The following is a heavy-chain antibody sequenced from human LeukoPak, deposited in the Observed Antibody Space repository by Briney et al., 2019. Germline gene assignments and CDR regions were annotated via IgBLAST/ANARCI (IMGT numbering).Heavy chain of an antibody. D-gene: IGHD3-3*01. CDR3: ARRGGITIFGVASGHMDV. CDR1: GGSISSGGYY. V-gene: IGHV4-30-2*01. J-gene: IGHJ6*03. Sequence: SETLSLTCTVSGGSISSGGYYWSWIRQPPGKGLEWIGYIYHSGSTYYNPSLKSRVTISVDRSKNQFSLKLSSVTAADTAVYYCARRGGITIFGVASGHMDVWGKGTTVTVSS. CDR2: IYHSGST.